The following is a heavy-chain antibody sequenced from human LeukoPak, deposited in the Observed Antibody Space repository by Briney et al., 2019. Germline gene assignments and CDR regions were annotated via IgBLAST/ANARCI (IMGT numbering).Heavy chain of an antibody. D-gene: IGHD1-1*01. CDR1: GYSISSGYY. CDR2: IYTSGST. Sequence: SETLSLTCAVSGYSISSGYYWGWIRQPPGKGLEWIGRIYTSGSTNYNPSLKSRVTMSVDTSKNQFSLKLSSVTAADTAVYYCARDINWNDRDTNWFDPWGQGTLVTVSS. J-gene: IGHJ5*02. CDR3: ARDINWNDRDTNWFDP. V-gene: IGHV4-38-2*02.